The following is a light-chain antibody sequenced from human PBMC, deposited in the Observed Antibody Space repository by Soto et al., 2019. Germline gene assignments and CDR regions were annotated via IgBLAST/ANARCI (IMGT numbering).Light chain of an antibody. J-gene: IGKJ1*01. V-gene: IGKV1-5*01. CDR3: QEYKSYSWT. CDR2: DAS. CDR1: QSISSW. Sequence: DIRMTQSPSTLSASVGDRVTITCRASQSISSWLAWYQQKPGKAPKLLIYDASSLESGVPSRVSGSGSGTEFTLTIDSLQPDDFATYYCQEYKSYSWTFGQGTKV.